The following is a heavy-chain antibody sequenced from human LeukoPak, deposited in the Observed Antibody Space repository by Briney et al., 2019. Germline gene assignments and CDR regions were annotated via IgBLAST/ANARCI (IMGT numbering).Heavy chain of an antibody. V-gene: IGHV3-30*03. CDR1: GFTFDDYA. CDR3: AARYCGGDCYLAGLSFDP. D-gene: IGHD2-21*02. J-gene: IGHJ5*02. Sequence: GSLRLSCAASGFTFDDYAMHWVRQAPGKGLEWVAVISYDGSNKYYADSVKGRFTISRDNSKNTLYLQMNSLRAEDTAVYYCAARYCGGDCYLAGLSFDPWGQGTLVTVSS. CDR2: ISYDGSNK.